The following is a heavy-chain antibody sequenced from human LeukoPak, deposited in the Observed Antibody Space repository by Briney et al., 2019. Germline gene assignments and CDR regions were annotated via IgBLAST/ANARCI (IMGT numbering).Heavy chain of an antibody. CDR3: ARGARVATIIGYYYSMDV. J-gene: IGHJ6*02. V-gene: IGHV1-69*02. D-gene: IGHD5-12*01. Sequence: SVKVSCKASGGTFSSYTISWVRQAPGQGLEWMGRIIPILGIANYAQKFQGRVTITADKSTSTAYMELSSLRSEDTAVYYCARGARVATIIGYYYSMDVWGQGTTVTVSS. CDR2: IIPILGIA. CDR1: GGTFSSYT.